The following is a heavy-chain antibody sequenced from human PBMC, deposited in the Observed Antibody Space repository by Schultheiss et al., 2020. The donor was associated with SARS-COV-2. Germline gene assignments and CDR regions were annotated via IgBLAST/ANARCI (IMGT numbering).Heavy chain of an antibody. J-gene: IGHJ6*02. CDR2: IYYSGST. D-gene: IGHD3-10*01. CDR1: GGSFSDYY. V-gene: IGHV4-34*01. Sequence: SETLSLTCAVYGGSFSDYYWSWIRQPPGKGLEWIGYIYYSGSTYYNPSLKSRVTISVDKSKNQFSLKLSSVTAADTAVYYCARDTYYGSGSYLHGMDVWGQGTTVTVSS. CDR3: ARDTYYGSGSYLHGMDV.